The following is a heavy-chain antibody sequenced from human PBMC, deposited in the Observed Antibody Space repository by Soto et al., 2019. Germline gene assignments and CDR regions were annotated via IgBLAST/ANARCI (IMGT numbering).Heavy chain of an antibody. CDR2: ISGSGLNK. CDR3: AKNQGVELVPLATVDCFDP. V-gene: IGHV3-23*01. J-gene: IGHJ5*02. CDR1: GFPFENFG. Sequence: LRLSCAASGFPFENFGMSWVRQAPGKGLEWISSISGSGLNKYYADSVKGRFTISRDNSKNTVYLELSNLRAEDTAVYHCAKNQGVELVPLATVDCFDPWGQGSVVTVSS. D-gene: IGHD1-26*01.